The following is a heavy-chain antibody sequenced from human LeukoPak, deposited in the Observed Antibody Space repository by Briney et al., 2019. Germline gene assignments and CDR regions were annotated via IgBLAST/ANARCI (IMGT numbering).Heavy chain of an antibody. Sequence: GGSLRLSCAASGFTFRSYGMNWVRQAPGKGLEWVAVIWYDGSNIHYGESVKGRFTISRDNSKNTLYLQMNSLRAEDTAVYYCARTPRWEQWLAIFDYWGQGTLVTVSS. V-gene: IGHV3-33*08. CDR2: IWYDGSNI. CDR3: ARTPRWEQWLAIFDY. J-gene: IGHJ4*02. D-gene: IGHD6-19*01. CDR1: GFTFRSYG.